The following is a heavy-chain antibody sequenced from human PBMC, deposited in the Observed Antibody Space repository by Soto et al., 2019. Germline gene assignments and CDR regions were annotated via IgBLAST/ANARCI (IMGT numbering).Heavy chain of an antibody. V-gene: IGHV3-74*03. CDR3: ALWWGTDSDYAVPDY. Sequence: EVQLVESGGGLVQPGGSLRLSCAASGFTFSRYWMHWVRQAPGKGLVWVSRINNDGSSTTYADSVKGRFTVTRVNAKNTLYLEMNSLRAEATAVYYCALWWGTDSDYAVPDYWGQGTLVTVSS. J-gene: IGHJ4*02. D-gene: IGHD4-4*01. CDR1: GFTFSRYW. CDR2: INNDGSST.